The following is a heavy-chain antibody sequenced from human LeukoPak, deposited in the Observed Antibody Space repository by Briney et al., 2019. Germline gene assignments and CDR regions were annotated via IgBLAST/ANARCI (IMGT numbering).Heavy chain of an antibody. D-gene: IGHD6-19*01. V-gene: IGHV1-2*02. J-gene: IGHJ3*02. CDR1: GYTFTGYY. CDR2: IYPNSGGT. Sequence: ASVKVSCKTSGYTFTGYYMHWVRQAPGQGLEWMGWIYPNSGGTNYAQKFQGRVTMTRDTSISTAYMELSRLRSDDAAVYYCARDYGQWLPEEAFDIWGQGTMVTVSS. CDR3: ARDYGQWLPEEAFDI.